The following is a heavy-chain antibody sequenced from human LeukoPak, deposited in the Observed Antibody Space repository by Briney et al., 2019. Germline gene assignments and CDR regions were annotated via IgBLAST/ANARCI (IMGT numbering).Heavy chain of an antibody. J-gene: IGHJ4*02. CDR3: ARDHEGASDPDY. Sequence: PGGSLRLSCAASGFTFSSYSMNWVRQAPGKGLEWVSSISSSSSYIYYADSVKGRFTISRDNAKNSLYLQMNSLRAEDTAVYHCARDHEGASDPDYWGQGTLVTVSS. CDR2: ISSSSSYI. CDR1: GFTFSSYS. D-gene: IGHD1-26*01. V-gene: IGHV3-21*01.